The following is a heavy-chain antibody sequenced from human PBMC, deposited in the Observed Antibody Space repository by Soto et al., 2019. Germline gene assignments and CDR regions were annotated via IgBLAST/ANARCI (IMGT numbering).Heavy chain of an antibody. D-gene: IGHD4-17*01. Sequence: SETLSLTCTVSGGSISSYYWSWSRQPPWKGLEWIGYIYYSGSTNYNPSLKSRVTISVDTSKNQFSLKLSSVTAADTAVYYCARSEATVLDYWGQGTLVNVSS. CDR3: ARSEATVLDY. CDR2: IYYSGST. V-gene: IGHV4-59*08. J-gene: IGHJ4*02. CDR1: GGSISSYY.